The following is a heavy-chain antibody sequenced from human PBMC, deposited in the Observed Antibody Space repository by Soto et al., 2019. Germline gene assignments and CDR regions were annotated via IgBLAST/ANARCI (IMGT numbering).Heavy chain of an antibody. CDR3: ARLLRFLEWSPSETSYGMDV. V-gene: IGHV3-7*05. Sequence: GGSLRLSCAASGFTFSSYWMSWVRQAPGKGLEWVANIKQDGSEKYYVDSVKGRFTISRDNAKNSLYLQMNSLRAEDTAVYYCARLLRFLEWSPSETSYGMDVWGQGTTVTVSS. CDR2: IKQDGSEK. CDR1: GFTFSSYW. D-gene: IGHD3-3*01. J-gene: IGHJ6*02.